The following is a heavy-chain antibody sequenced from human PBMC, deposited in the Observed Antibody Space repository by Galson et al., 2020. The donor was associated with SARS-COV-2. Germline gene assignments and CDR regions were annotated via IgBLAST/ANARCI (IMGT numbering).Heavy chain of an antibody. J-gene: IGHJ4*02. D-gene: IGHD6-19*01. V-gene: IGHV1-2*02. Sequence: ASVKVSCKSSGYTFTDYYIHWVRPAPGQGLEWMGWINPNSGDTNYAQEFQGRVTLTRDTSTSTAYMELTRLRSDDTAIYYCARETIAVAADYWGQGTLITVSS. CDR2: INPNSGDT. CDR1: GYTFTDYY. CDR3: ARETIAVAADY.